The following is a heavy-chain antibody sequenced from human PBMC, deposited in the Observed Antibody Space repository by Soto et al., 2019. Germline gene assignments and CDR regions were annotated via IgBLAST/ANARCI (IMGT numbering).Heavy chain of an antibody. V-gene: IGHV3-15*01. J-gene: IGHJ4*02. Sequence: ERQLVESGGNLLKLGESLRLSCAFSGITFINAGMSWVRQAPGRGLEWVVRIKSKTSAEPTDYAAPVKGRFTISRDDSKNILYLQMNNLRADDTAVYYCLTDPGEYETFWGQGTLVTVSS. CDR3: LTDPGEYETF. CDR2: IKSKTSAEPT. CDR1: GITFINAG. D-gene: IGHD3-16*01.